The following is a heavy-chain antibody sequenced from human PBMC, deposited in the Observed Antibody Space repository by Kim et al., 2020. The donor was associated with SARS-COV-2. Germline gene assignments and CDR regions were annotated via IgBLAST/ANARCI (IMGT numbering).Heavy chain of an antibody. CDR1: GGSISSSSYY. CDR3: ARDGITMTTVVTLLGRGGMDV. D-gene: IGHD4-17*01. J-gene: IGHJ6*02. CDR2: IYYSGST. Sequence: SETLSLTCTVSGGSISSSSYYWGWIRQPPGKGLEWIGSIYYSGSTYYNPSLKSRVTISVDTSKNQFSLKLSSVTAADTAVYYCARDGITMTTVVTLLGRGGMDVWGQGTTVTVSS. V-gene: IGHV4-39*07.